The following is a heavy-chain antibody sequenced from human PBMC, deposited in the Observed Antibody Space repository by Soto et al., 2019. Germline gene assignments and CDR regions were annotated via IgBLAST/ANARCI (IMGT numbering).Heavy chain of an antibody. Sequence: GSLRLSCAASGFTFSSYAMNWVRQAPGKGLEWVSTIRTSVGDTYYAASVKGRFTISRDNSKTTVYLHLTSLRAEDTAIYSCAKDPTYDYGYFDSWGQGTLVTVSS. CDR3: AKDPTYDYGYFDS. V-gene: IGHV3-23*01. D-gene: IGHD4-17*01. CDR1: GFTFSSYA. J-gene: IGHJ4*02. CDR2: IRTSVGDT.